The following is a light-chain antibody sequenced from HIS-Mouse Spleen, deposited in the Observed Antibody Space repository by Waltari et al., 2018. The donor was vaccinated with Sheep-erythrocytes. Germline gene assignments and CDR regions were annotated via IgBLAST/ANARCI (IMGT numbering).Light chain of an antibody. V-gene: IGKV1-39*01. CDR1: QSISSY. CDR2: AAS. J-gene: IGKJ5*01. Sequence: DIQMTQSPSSLSASVGDRVTITCRASQSISSYLNWYQQKPGKAPKLLIYAASSLQSGVPSRFSGSGSGTDFTLTISSLQPEDFATYYCQQPNSFPITFGQGTRLEIK. CDR3: QQPNSFPIT.